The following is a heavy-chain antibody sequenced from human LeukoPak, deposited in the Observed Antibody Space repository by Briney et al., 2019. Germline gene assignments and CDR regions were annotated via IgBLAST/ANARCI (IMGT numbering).Heavy chain of an antibody. CDR3: ARDGYSSGWFVG. D-gene: IGHD2-15*01. Sequence: GGSLRLSCAGSGFTFSSYSMNWVRQAPGKGLEWVSYISSSSSTMYYADSVKGRFTISRDNAKNSLYVQMNSLRDEDTAGYYCARDGYSSGWFVGWGQGTLVTVSS. J-gene: IGHJ5*02. CDR1: GFTFSSYS. CDR2: ISSSSSTM. V-gene: IGHV3-48*02.